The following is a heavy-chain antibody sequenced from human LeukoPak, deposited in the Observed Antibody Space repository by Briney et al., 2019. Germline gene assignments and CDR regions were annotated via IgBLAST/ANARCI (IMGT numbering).Heavy chain of an antibody. V-gene: IGHV4-61*01. D-gene: IGHD5-24*01. J-gene: IGHJ4*02. CDR1: GDPISSYSDY. CDR2: VYYSGST. CDR3: ARGGGYNSYLDY. Sequence: SETLSLTCTVSGDPISSYSDYTNYKWTWIRQPPGKGLEWIGYVYYSGSTNYNPSLKSRVTISVDTSKNQFSLKLSSVTAADTAVYYCARGGGYNSYLDYWGQGTLVTVPS.